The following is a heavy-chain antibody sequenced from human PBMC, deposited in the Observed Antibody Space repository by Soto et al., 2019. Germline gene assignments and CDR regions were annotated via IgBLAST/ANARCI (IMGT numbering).Heavy chain of an antibody. CDR2: IYYSGST. V-gene: IGHV4-31*03. CDR3: ARDQKDHYYYYGMDV. Sequence: KASETLSLTCTVSGGSISSGGYYWSWIRQHPGKGLEWIGYIYYSGSTYYNPSLKSRVTISVDTSKNQFSLKLSSVTAADTAVYYCARDQKDHYYYYGMDVWGQGTTVTVSS. D-gene: IGHD2-15*01. CDR1: GGSISSGGYY. J-gene: IGHJ6*02.